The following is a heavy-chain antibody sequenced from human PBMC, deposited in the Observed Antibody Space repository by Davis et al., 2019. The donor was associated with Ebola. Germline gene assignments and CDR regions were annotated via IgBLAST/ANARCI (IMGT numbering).Heavy chain of an antibody. CDR3: AKAKHAVYYFYGMDV. Sequence: GESLKISCAASGFTFSSRGMHWVRQAPGKGLEWVALISDDGSNKYYADSMKGRFTISRDNSKNTMYLQMNSLRVEDTAVYYCAKAKHAVYYFYGMDVWGQGTTVTVPS. CDR2: ISDDGSNK. J-gene: IGHJ6*02. CDR1: GFTFSSRG. V-gene: IGHV3-30*18.